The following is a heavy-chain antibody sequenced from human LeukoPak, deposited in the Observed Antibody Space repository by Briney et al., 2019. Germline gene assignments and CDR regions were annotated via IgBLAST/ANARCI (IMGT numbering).Heavy chain of an antibody. J-gene: IGHJ4*02. D-gene: IGHD5-12*01. CDR3: ARSLIYSGYDSWREYYFDY. CDR1: GGTFSSYA. Sequence: GASVKVSCKASGGTFSSYAISWVRQAPGQGLEWMGGIIPIFGTANYAQKFQGRVTITADESTSTAYMELSSLRSEDTAVYYCARSLIYSGYDSWREYYFDYWGQGTLVTVSS. CDR2: IIPIFGTA. V-gene: IGHV1-69*13.